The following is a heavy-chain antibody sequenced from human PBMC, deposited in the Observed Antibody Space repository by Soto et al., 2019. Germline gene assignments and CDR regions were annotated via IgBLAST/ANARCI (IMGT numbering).Heavy chain of an antibody. J-gene: IGHJ4*02. CDR1: GFTFSGYS. D-gene: IGHD6-19*01. CDR2: INTNGVNT. CDR3: ARGRVEDSSGWATYFDY. V-gene: IGHV3-64*01. Sequence: PGGSLRLSCAASGFTFSGYSMFWVRQAPGKGLEYVSAINTNGVNTFYAKSVKGRFTISGDNSKNTMYLQMGSLRAEDMAVYYCARGRVEDSSGWATYFDYWGQGTLVTVSS.